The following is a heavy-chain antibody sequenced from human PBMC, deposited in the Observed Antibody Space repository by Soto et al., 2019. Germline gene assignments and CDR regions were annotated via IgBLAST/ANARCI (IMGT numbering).Heavy chain of an antibody. D-gene: IGHD3-9*01. CDR2: INPNGGST. Sequence: PRASVKVSCKASGYSFTSDFMHWVRQAPGQGLEWMGIINPNGGSTNYAQKFQGRVTMTRDTSTSTVYMEMGSLRSEDTAVYYCGRVLNLGLVRRAFDIWGQGTMVTVSS. CDR1: GYSFTSDF. CDR3: GRVLNLGLVRRAFDI. J-gene: IGHJ3*02. V-gene: IGHV1-46*03.